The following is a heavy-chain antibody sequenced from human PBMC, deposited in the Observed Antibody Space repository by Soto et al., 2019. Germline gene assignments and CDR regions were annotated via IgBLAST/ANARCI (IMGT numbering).Heavy chain of an antibody. J-gene: IGHJ4*02. Sequence: EVQLVESGGGLVQPGGSLRLSCAASGFTFRNYEMNWVRQAPGKGLEWVSYISDSGRTTYYADSVKGRFTISRDNAKNSLYLQMNSLRAEDTAVYYCARDPEKYSGSDLGIDYWGQGTLVTVSS. CDR3: ARDPEKYSGSDLGIDY. D-gene: IGHD5-12*01. CDR2: ISDSGRTT. CDR1: GFTFRNYE. V-gene: IGHV3-48*03.